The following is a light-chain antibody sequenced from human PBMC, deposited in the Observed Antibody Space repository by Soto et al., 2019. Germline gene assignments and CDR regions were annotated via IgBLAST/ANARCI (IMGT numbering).Light chain of an antibody. V-gene: IGLV1-40*01. CDR1: SSNIGADLD. CDR2: GNS. Sequence: QSVLTQPPSVSGAPGQRVTISCTGSSSNIGADLDVHWYQQLPGTAPKLLISGNSNRPSGVPDRFSGSKSGTSASLAITGLQTDDEADYYCQSYDSSLSALVFGTGTKLNVL. J-gene: IGLJ1*01. CDR3: QSYDSSLSALV.